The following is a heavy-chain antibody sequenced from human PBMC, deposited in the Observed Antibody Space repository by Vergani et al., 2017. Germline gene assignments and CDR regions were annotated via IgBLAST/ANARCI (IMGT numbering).Heavy chain of an antibody. CDR2: ISYDGNKK. J-gene: IGHJ6*03. CDR1: GFPFSDYC. CDR3: ARDFLTRVTTLDYYYMGV. Sequence: QVQLVESGGGDVQPGRSLRLSCSAAGFPFSDYCVHWVRPAPGKGLEWVSVISYDGNKKNYADSVKGRFTISRDNSKNTLYLEMNALRAEDTAVYYCARDFLTRVTTLDYYYMGVWGKGTTVTVSS. D-gene: IGHD1-1*01. V-gene: IGHV3-30*03.